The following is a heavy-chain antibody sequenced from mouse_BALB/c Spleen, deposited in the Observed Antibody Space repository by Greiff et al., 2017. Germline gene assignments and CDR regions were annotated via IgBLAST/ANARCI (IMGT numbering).Heavy chain of an antibody. CDR2: INPSNGRT. D-gene: IGHD2-3*01. J-gene: IGHJ3*01. CDR3: ALDDGGPRGY. V-gene: IGHV1S81*02. CDR1: GYTFTSYW. Sequence: QVQLQQPGAELVKPGASVKLSCKASGYTFTSYWMHWVKQRPGQGLEWIGEINPSNGRTNYNEKFKSKATLTVDKSSSTAYMQLSSLTSEDSAVYYCALDDGGPRGYWGQGTLVTVSA.